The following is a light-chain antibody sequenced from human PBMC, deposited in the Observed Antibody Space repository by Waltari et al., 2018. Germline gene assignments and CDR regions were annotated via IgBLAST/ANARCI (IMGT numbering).Light chain of an antibody. CDR3: SSYTTSSTVYV. CDR1: SSDVGTYDY. CDR2: DVT. V-gene: IGLV2-14*03. Sequence: HSALTQPASVSGSPGQSITISCPGTSSDVGTYDYVSWYQPHPGKAPKLMLYDVTKRPPGIANRFSGSKSGNTASLTISGLQAEDEADYYCSSYTTSSTVYVFGTGTKVTVL. J-gene: IGLJ1*01.